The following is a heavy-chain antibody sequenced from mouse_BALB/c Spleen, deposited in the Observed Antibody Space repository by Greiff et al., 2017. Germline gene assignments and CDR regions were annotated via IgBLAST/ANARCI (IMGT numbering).Heavy chain of an antibody. Sequence: EVKVVESGGGLVQPGGSLKLSCAASGFTFSSYTMSWVRQTPEKRLEWVAYISNGGGSTYYPDTVKGRFTISRDNAKNTLYLQMSSLKSEDTAMYYCARQELTGMSYFDYWGQGTTLTVSS. V-gene: IGHV5-12-2*01. D-gene: IGHD4-1*01. J-gene: IGHJ2*01. CDR3: ARQELTGMSYFDY. CDR1: GFTFSSYT. CDR2: ISNGGGST.